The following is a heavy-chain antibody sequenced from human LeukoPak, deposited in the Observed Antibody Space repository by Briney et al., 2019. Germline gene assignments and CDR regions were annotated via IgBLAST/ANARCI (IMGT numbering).Heavy chain of an antibody. D-gene: IGHD3-9*01. CDR3: AKYDILTGYPIGGFDY. CDR2: ISGSGGST. J-gene: IGHJ4*02. V-gene: IGHV3-23*01. CDR1: GFTVSSNY. Sequence: PGGSLRLSCAASGFTVSSNYMSWVRQAPGKGLEWVSAISGSGGSTYYADSVKGRFTISRDNSKNTLYLQMNSLRAEDTAVYYCAKYDILTGYPIGGFDYWGQGTLVTVSS.